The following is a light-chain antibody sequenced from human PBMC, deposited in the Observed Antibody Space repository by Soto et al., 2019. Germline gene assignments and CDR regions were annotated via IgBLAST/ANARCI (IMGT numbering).Light chain of an antibody. J-gene: IGKJ2*01. CDR3: QQYGSSPLYT. CDR2: GAS. CDR1: QSVSSSY. Sequence: EIVLTQSPGTLSLSPGERATLSCRASQSVSSSYLAWYQQKPGQAPRLLIYGASSRATGIPDRFSGSGSGKDLTLTISRIEHEDFEVYYCQQYGSSPLYTFGQGTKLEIK. V-gene: IGKV3-20*01.